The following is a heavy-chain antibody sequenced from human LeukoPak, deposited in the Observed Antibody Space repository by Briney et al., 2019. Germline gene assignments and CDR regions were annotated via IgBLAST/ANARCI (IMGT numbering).Heavy chain of an antibody. J-gene: IGHJ4*02. D-gene: IGHD3-22*01. CDR1: GVSLNGYY. Sequence: SETLSLTCAVSGVSLNGYYWGWIRQTPGKGLEWIGEINHSGRTNYNPSLKSRVTISADTSKNQFSLRLSSVTAADTAVYYCARVTGYMIEDYFDYWGQGTLVTVSS. CDR3: ARVTGYMIEDYFDY. CDR2: INHSGRT. V-gene: IGHV4-34*01.